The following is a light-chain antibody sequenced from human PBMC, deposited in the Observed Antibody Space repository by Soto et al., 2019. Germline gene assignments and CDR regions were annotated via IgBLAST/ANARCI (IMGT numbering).Light chain of an antibody. V-gene: IGKV3-15*01. CDR3: QQYGSSRLT. J-gene: IGKJ4*01. CDR2: GAS. Sequence: IVMTQSPASLSVSPGETATLSCRASQRVGINLAWYQQKPGQAPRLLIYGASTRATGIPARFSGSGSGTDFTLTISSLQSEDVAVYYCQQYGSSRLTFGGGTKVDI. CDR1: QRVGIN.